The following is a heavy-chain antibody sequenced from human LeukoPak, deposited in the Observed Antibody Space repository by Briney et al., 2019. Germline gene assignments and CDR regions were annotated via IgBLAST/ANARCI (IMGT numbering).Heavy chain of an antibody. Sequence: GGSLRLSCATSGFTLSSFNMNWVRQAPGKGLEWVSYISSRGSSIYYADSVKGRFTISRDNAKNSLYLQMDSLRDDDTAVYYCARTYNSGWYFDYWGQGTLVTVSP. J-gene: IGHJ4*02. CDR3: ARTYNSGWYFDY. CDR2: ISSRGSSI. V-gene: IGHV3-48*02. D-gene: IGHD6-19*01. CDR1: GFTLSSFN.